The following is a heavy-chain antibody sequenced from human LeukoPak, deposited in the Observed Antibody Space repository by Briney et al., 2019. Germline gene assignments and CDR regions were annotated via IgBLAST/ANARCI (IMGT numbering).Heavy chain of an antibody. CDR1: GFTFSSYE. J-gene: IGHJ6*03. V-gene: IGHV3-48*03. Sequence: GGSLRLSCTASGFTFSSYEVNWVRQAPGKGLEWVSYIRSDGSTIFYADSVKGRFTISRDNAKNSLYLQMNSLRAEDTAVYYCARQRWSWYFYMDVWGKGTTVTISS. D-gene: IGHD2-15*01. CDR3: ARQRWSWYFYMDV. CDR2: IRSDGSTI.